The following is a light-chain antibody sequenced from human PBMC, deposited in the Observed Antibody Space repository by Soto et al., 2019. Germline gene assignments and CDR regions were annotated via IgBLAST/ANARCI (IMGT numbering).Light chain of an antibody. CDR2: DVS. J-gene: IGLJ1*01. V-gene: IGLV2-14*01. Sequence: QSVLTQPPSVSGAPGQRVTISCTGTSSDVGAYNSVAWYQHNPGKAPKLMIYDVSNRPSGVSSRFSGSKSANTASLSISGLQADDEADYYCSSYTSSSTLVFGTGTKGTVL. CDR1: SSDVGAYNS. CDR3: SSYTSSSTLV.